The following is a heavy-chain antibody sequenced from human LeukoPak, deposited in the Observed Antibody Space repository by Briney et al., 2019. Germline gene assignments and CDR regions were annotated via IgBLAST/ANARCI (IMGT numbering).Heavy chain of an antibody. CDR3: AKLGDYYDSSGYYPYYFDY. CDR2: IWDDGSNK. CDR1: GFTFSSYG. J-gene: IGHJ4*02. Sequence: GGSLRLSCAASGFTFSSYGMHWVRKAPGKGLEWVAVIWDDGSNKYYADSVKGRFTISRDNSKNTLYLQMNSLRAEDTAVYYCAKLGDYYDSSGYYPYYFDYWGQGTLVTVSS. V-gene: IGHV3-33*06. D-gene: IGHD3-22*01.